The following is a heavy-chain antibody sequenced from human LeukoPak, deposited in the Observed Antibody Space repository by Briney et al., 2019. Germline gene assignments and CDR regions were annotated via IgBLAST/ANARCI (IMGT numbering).Heavy chain of an antibody. J-gene: IGHJ4*02. D-gene: IGHD3-10*01. CDR3: ARGAYYYGSGSYSFQIDN. Sequence: PGGSLRLSCAASGFTFSSYNMNWVRQAPGKGLEWVSSITRSSSNIYYADSVKGRFTISRDNAQNSLYLQMNSLRAEDTAVYYCARGAYYYGSGSYSFQIDNGGQGTLVTVSS. CDR2: ITRSSSNI. V-gene: IGHV3-21*01. CDR1: GFTFSSYN.